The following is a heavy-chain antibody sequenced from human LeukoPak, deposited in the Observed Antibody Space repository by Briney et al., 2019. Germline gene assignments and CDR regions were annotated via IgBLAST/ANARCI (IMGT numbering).Heavy chain of an antibody. Sequence: ASVKVSCKASGYTFTGYYMHWVRQAPGQGLEWMGWINPNSGGTKYAQKFQGRVTMTRDTSISTAYMELSRLRSDDTAVYYCAKDQVVVPAATRYYYYGVDVWGQGTTVTVSS. V-gene: IGHV1-2*02. J-gene: IGHJ6*02. CDR1: GYTFTGYY. CDR2: INPNSGGT. D-gene: IGHD2-2*01. CDR3: AKDQVVVPAATRYYYYGVDV.